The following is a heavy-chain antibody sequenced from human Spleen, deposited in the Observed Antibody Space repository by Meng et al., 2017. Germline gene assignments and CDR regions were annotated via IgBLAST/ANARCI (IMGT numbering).Heavy chain of an antibody. V-gene: IGHV4-34*01. CDR3: ARGPNRTIFGVVMNWFDP. J-gene: IGHJ5*02. D-gene: IGHD3-3*01. CDR2: INHSGST. CDR1: GGSFSGYY. Sequence: QLHRRGHGCLETAASLFLSSSVYGGSFSGYYGGWIRQPPGKGLEWIVEINHSGSTNYNPSLKSRVTISVDTSQNQFSLKLSSVTAADTAVYYCARGPNRTIFGVVMNWFDPWGQGTLVTVSS.